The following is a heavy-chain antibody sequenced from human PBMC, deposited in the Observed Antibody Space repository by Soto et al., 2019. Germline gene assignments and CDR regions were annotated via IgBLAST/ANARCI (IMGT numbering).Heavy chain of an antibody. CDR2: ISGSGDST. CDR3: AKWRYCSCTTCYGAPAAFDS. Sequence: GGSLRLSCAASGVTFSSYAMSWVRQAPGKGLEWVSAISGSGDSTYYTASVEGRFTISRDNSKNTLYLQMNSLRAEDTAVYYCAKWRYCSCTTCYGAPAAFDSRGQGTMVTVS. CDR1: GVTFSSYA. V-gene: IGHV3-23*01. D-gene: IGHD2-2*01. J-gene: IGHJ3*02.